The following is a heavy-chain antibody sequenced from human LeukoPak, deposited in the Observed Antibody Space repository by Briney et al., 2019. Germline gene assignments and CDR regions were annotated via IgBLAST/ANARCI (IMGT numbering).Heavy chain of an antibody. Sequence: ASVKVSCKASGYTFTGYYMHWVRQAPGQGLEWMGWINPNSGGTNYAQKFQGRVTMTRDTSISTAYMALSRLRSDDTAVYYCARTPATIFGVVLTLNWFDPWGQGTLVTVSS. J-gene: IGHJ5*02. V-gene: IGHV1-2*02. D-gene: IGHD3-3*01. CDR1: GYTFTGYY. CDR2: INPNSGGT. CDR3: ARTPATIFGVVLTLNWFDP.